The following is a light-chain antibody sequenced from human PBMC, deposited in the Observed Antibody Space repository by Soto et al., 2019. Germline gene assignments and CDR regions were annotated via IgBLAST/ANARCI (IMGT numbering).Light chain of an antibody. J-gene: IGKJ1*01. CDR3: MQRVQFPWT. CDR1: QSLLYSDDGNTY. Sequence: DIVMTQTPLSLPVTPGEPASISCRSSQSLLYSDDGNTYLDWFLQKPGQSPLLLIYTVSYRASGVPDRFSGSGSGTDFTLKISRVEAEDVGIYYCMQRVQFPWTFGQGTKVEIK. CDR2: TVS. V-gene: IGKV2-40*01.